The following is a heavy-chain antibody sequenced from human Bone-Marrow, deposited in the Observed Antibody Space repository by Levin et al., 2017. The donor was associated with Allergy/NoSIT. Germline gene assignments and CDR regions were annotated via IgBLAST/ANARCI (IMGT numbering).Heavy chain of an antibody. J-gene: IGHJ2*01. D-gene: IGHD3-16*01. CDR3: ARGGWYFDR. CDR1: GGSISTYY. V-gene: IGHV4-59*01. Sequence: SETLSLTCTVSGGSISTYYWSWIRQPPGKGLESIGYIYYTGSTNYNPSLKSRVTISVDTSKNQFSLKLSSVTAADTAVYYCARGGWYFDRWGRGTLVTVSS. CDR2: IYYTGST.